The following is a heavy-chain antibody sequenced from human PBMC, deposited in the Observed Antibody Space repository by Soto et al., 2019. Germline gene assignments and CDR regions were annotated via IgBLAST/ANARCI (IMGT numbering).Heavy chain of an antibody. CDR3: ARGYCIGDTCYHIDY. CDR1: GFTFSSYV. V-gene: IGHV3-23*01. CDR2: ISGSGGST. J-gene: IGHJ4*02. Sequence: EVQLLDSGGGSVQPGGSLRLSCAASGFTFSSYVMRWVRQAPGKGLEWVSSISGSGGSTYYTDSVKGRFTISRDNSKYTVYLQMDSLRAEDTAVYFCARGYCIGDTCYHIDYWGQGTLVTVSS. D-gene: IGHD2-15*01.